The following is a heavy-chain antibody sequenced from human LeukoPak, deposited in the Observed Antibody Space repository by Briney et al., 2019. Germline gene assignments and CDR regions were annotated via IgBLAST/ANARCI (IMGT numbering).Heavy chain of an antibody. D-gene: IGHD3-16*01. CDR2: ISHDGNDK. Sequence: GGSLRLSCAASGFTFSSSGMHWVRQAPGKGLEWVAVISHDGNDKHYGDSVKGRFTISRDNSMEALYLQMNSLTTEDTALYHCARDGGGTLFDPWGQGTLVTVSS. CDR1: GFTFSSSG. CDR3: ARDGGGTLFDP. V-gene: IGHV3-30*03. J-gene: IGHJ5*02.